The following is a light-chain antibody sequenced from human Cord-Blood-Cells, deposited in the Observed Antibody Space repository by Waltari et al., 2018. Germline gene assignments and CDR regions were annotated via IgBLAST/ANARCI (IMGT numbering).Light chain of an antibody. V-gene: IGLV2-14*01. CDR1: SSAVGGYNY. CDR3: SSYTSSSTLYV. Sequence: QSALTQPASVSGSPGQSITIPCTGTSSAVGGYNYVSWYQQPPGKAPKLMIYDVSNRPAGVSNRFSGSKSGNTASLTISGLQAEDEADYYCSSYTSSSTLYVFGTGTKVTVL. J-gene: IGLJ1*01. CDR2: DVS.